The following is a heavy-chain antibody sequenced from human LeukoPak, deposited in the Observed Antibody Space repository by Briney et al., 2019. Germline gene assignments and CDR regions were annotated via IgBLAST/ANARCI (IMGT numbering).Heavy chain of an antibody. V-gene: IGHV4-30-2*01. CDR3: ARGRITAAGYYYYYGMDV. Sequence: SETLSLTCTVSGGSISSGGYYWSWIRQPPGKGLEWIGYIYHSGSTYYNPSLKSRVTISVDRSKNQFSLKLSSVTAADMAVYYCARGRITAAGYYYYYGMDVWGQGTTVTVSS. J-gene: IGHJ6*02. D-gene: IGHD6-13*01. CDR1: GGSISSGGYY. CDR2: IYHSGST.